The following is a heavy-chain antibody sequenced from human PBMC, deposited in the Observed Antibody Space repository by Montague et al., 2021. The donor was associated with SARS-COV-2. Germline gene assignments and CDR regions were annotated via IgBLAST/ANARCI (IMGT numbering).Heavy chain of an antibody. CDR1: GGSISSSSYD. Sequence: SETLSLTGTVSGGSISSSSYDWCWSRQPPGKGLEWIGSIDYSGXTXYXXXXKXRVTISVDTSKNQFSLKLRSVSAADTTVYYCARHGKTRIAMIVVVIGYFDYWGQGTLVTVSS. V-gene: IGHV4-39*01. CDR2: IDYSGXT. D-gene: IGHD3-22*01. J-gene: IGHJ4*02. CDR3: ARHGKTRIAMIVVVIGYFDY.